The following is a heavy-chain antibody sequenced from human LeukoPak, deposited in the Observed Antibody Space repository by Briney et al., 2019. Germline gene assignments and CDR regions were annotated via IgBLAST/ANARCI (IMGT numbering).Heavy chain of an antibody. CDR3: ARDGTVATNWFDP. V-gene: IGHV4-59*02. D-gene: IGHD5-12*01. Sequence: SETLSLTCTVSGGSVSSYYWSWIRQPPGKGLEWIGYIKSSGSSNYNPSLKSRVTISKDTSKNQFSLRLNSVTAADTAVYYCARDGTVATNWFDPWGQGTLVTVSS. J-gene: IGHJ5*02. CDR1: GGSVSSYY. CDR2: IKSSGSS.